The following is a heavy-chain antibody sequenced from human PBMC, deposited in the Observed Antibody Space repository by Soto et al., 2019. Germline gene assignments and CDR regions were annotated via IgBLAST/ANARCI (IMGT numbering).Heavy chain of an antibody. CDR1: AYTLTELS. Sequence: GASVKVSCKLSAYTLTELSMHCVRQAPGKRNEWKGDFDHEDGETIYAQKIQGRVTMTEDTSTDTAYMELSSLRSEDTAVYCCATDLGGSGGYYGMDVWGQGTTVTVSS. D-gene: IGHD3-10*01. V-gene: IGHV1-24*01. CDR3: ATDLGGSGGYYGMDV. CDR2: FDHEDGET. J-gene: IGHJ6*02.